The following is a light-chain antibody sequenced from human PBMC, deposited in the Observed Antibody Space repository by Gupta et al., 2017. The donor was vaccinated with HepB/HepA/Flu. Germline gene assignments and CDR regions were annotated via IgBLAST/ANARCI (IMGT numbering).Light chain of an antibody. J-gene: IGLJ2*01. CDR3: STWDDSLNGVV. CDR1: NSNVGSRT. V-gene: IGLV1-44*01. Sequence: QSVLTPPPSTSGTPGHTVTISCFGSNSNVGSRTVNWYQHLPGTSPKLFIYNNYQRPSGVPDRFSGSKSGTSASLAINGLQSDDEADYYCSTWDDSLNGVVFGGGTKVTVL. CDR2: NNY.